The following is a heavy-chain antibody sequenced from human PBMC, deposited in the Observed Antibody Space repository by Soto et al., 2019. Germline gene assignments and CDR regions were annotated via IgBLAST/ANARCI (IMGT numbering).Heavy chain of an antibody. Sequence: QVQLVQSGAEVKKPGSSVKVSCKASGGTFSSYAISWVRQAPGQGLEWMGGIIPIFGTANYAQKFQGRVTITADESTSXXYXEXXSLRSEDTAVYYCARDHVSIFGVVITSSYYYGMDVWGQGTTVTVSS. D-gene: IGHD3-3*01. J-gene: IGHJ6*02. CDR3: ARDHVSIFGVVITSSYYYGMDV. V-gene: IGHV1-69*12. CDR1: GGTFSSYA. CDR2: IIPIFGTA.